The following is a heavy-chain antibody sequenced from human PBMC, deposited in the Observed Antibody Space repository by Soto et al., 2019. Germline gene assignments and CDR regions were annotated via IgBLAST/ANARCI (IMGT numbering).Heavy chain of an antibody. CDR3: ARDLRGSPHY. Sequence: EGQVVESGGGLVQPGGSLRLSCAASGFTFSTYWMKWVRQAPGKGLVWVSLINPDGSTTTYADSVKGRFTISRDNAKNTVYLQMNSLRADDTAVYYCARDLRGSPHYWGQGTLVTVSS. V-gene: IGHV3-74*01. D-gene: IGHD1-26*01. CDR2: INPDGSTT. CDR1: GFTFSTYW. J-gene: IGHJ4*02.